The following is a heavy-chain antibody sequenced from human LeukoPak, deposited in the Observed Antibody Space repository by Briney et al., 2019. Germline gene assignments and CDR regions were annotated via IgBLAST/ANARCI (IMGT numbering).Heavy chain of an antibody. Sequence: GGSLRLSCAASGFTFSSYAMSWVRQAPGKGLEWVSAISGSGGSTYYADSVKSRFTISRDNSKNTLYLQMNSLRAEDTAVYYCAKDLSYYYDSSGYPNIWGQGTMVTVSS. V-gene: IGHV3-23*01. CDR2: ISGSGGST. CDR3: AKDLSYYYDSSGYPNI. D-gene: IGHD3-22*01. CDR1: GFTFSSYA. J-gene: IGHJ3*02.